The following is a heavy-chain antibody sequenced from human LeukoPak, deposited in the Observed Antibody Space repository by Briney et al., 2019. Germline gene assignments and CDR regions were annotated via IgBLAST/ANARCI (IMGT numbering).Heavy chain of an antibody. Sequence: ASVKVSCKASGGTFSSYAISWVRQAPGQGLEWMGGINPISGTTNYAQKFQGRVTITADESTSTAYMELSSLRSEDTAMYYCATYCSSANCYIWGYYFDYWGQGTLVTVSS. J-gene: IGHJ4*02. CDR2: INPISGTT. CDR1: GGTFSSYA. D-gene: IGHD2-2*01. V-gene: IGHV1-69*01. CDR3: ATYCSSANCYIWGYYFDY.